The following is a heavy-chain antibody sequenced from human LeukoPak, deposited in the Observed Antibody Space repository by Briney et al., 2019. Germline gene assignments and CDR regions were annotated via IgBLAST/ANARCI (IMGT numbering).Heavy chain of an antibody. CDR2: INHSGST. Sequence: PSETLSLTCVVYGGSFSGYYWSWIRQPPGKGLEWIGEINHSGSTNCNPSLKSRVTISVDTSKNQFSLKLSSVTAADTAVYYCARAAAAGNWFDPWGQGTLVTVSS. J-gene: IGHJ5*02. CDR1: GGSFSGYY. D-gene: IGHD6-13*01. V-gene: IGHV4-34*01. CDR3: ARAAAAGNWFDP.